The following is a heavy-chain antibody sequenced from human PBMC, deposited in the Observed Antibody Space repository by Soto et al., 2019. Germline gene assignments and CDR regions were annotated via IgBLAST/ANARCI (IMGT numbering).Heavy chain of an antibody. Sequence: QVQLQESDPGLVKPSQTLSLTCTVSGGSISSGNYYWSWIRQHPGKGLEWTGYIYYSGSTYYNPSLKRRVTISVDTSKNQFSLKLSSVTAADTAVYYCARGVRGLIDAFDIWGQGTMVTVSS. CDR3: ARGVRGLIDAFDI. J-gene: IGHJ3*02. V-gene: IGHV4-31*03. CDR1: GGSISSGNYY. CDR2: IYYSGST. D-gene: IGHD3-10*01.